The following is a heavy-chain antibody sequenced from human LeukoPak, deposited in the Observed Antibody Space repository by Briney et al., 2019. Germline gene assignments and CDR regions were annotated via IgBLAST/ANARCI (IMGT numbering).Heavy chain of an antibody. D-gene: IGHD5-24*01. CDR1: GYTFTNYG. CDR3: ARVTRLSRFPIEMATPRELPPIGY. V-gene: IGHV1-18*01. J-gene: IGHJ4*02. CDR2: INVYNDDT. Sequence: ASVKVSCKASGYTFTNYGINWVRQAPGQGLEWMGWINVYNDDTKYAQQHQGRVTVTTDTSTSTAYMELSRLRSDDTAVYYCARVTRLSRFPIEMATPRELPPIGYWGQGTLVTVSS.